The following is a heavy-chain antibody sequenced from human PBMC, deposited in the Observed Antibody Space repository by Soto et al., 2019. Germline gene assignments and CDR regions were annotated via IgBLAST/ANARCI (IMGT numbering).Heavy chain of an antibody. CDR1: GGSISSYY. Sequence: SETLCLTCTVSGGSISSYYWSWIRQPPGKGLEWIGYIYYSGSTNYNPSLKSRVTISVDTSKNQFSLKLSSVTAADTAVYYCAREGVYDFWSGYSVWGKGTTVTVSS. CDR3: AREGVYDFWSGYSV. J-gene: IGHJ6*04. D-gene: IGHD3-3*01. CDR2: IYYSGST. V-gene: IGHV4-59*01.